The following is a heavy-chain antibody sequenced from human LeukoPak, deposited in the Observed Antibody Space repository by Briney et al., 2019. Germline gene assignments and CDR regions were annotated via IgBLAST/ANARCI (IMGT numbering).Heavy chain of an antibody. Sequence: ASVKVSCKASGYTFTGYYMHWVRQAPGQGLEWMGWINPNSGGTNYAQKFQGRVSMTRDTAISTAYMELSRLRSDDTAVYYCARVEVDATGTHNWFDPWGQGTLVTVSS. J-gene: IGHJ5*02. CDR1: GYTFTGYY. D-gene: IGHD1-1*01. CDR2: INPNSGGT. V-gene: IGHV1-2*02. CDR3: ARVEVDATGTHNWFDP.